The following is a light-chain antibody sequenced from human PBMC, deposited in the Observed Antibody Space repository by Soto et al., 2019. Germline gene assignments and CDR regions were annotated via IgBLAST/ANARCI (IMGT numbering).Light chain of an antibody. CDR2: AAS. V-gene: IGKV1-9*01. J-gene: IGKJ3*01. CDR3: LHLNSYSPDT. CDR1: QGISSS. Sequence: IQLTQSPSFLSASVGARVTITCRASQGISSSLAWYQQKPGKDPKLLIFAASTLQNGVPSRLSGSGSGTEFTLTISSLQPEDFATYYCLHLNSYSPDTFGPGTKVDIK.